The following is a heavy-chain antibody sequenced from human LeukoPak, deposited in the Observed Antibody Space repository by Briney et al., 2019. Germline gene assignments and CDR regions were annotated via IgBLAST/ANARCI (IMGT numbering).Heavy chain of an antibody. J-gene: IGHJ4*02. CDR3: ARADYYGSGSYYGVFFYC. V-gene: IGHV4-31*03. CDR1: GGSISSGGYY. Sequence: PSQTLSLTCTVSGGSISSGGYYWSWIRQHPGKGLEWIGYIYYSGSTYYNPSLKSRVTISVDTSKNQFSLKLSSVTAADTAVYYCARADYYGSGSYYGVFFYCWGQGSLVTVSS. CDR2: IYYSGST. D-gene: IGHD3-10*01.